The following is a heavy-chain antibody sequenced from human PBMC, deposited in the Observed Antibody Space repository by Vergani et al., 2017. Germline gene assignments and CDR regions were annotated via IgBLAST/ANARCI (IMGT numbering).Heavy chain of an antibody. Sequence: QESGSGLVKPSQTLTLTCTVSGFSLSNARMGVSWIRQPPGKALEWLAHIFSNDEKSYSTSLKSRLTISKDTSKSQVVLTMTNMDPVDTATYYCARSTGEKNFDYGGQGTLVTVSS. CDR1: GFSLSNARMG. V-gene: IGHV2-26*01. CDR2: IFSNDEK. D-gene: IGHD3-10*01. CDR3: ARSTGEKNFDY. J-gene: IGHJ4*02.